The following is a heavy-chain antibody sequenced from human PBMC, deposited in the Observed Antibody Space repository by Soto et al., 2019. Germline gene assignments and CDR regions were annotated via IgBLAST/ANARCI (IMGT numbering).Heavy chain of an antibody. Sequence: PGGSLRLSCSASGFTFSSYAMHWVRQAPGKGLEYVSAISSNGGSTYYADSVKGRFTISRDNSKNTLYLQMSSLRAEDTAVYYCLKEGYYYDSSGYYYGWFDPWGQGTLVTVS. CDR2: ISSNGGST. CDR1: GFTFSSYA. D-gene: IGHD3-22*01. V-gene: IGHV3-64D*06. J-gene: IGHJ5*02. CDR3: LKEGYYYDSSGYYYGWFDP.